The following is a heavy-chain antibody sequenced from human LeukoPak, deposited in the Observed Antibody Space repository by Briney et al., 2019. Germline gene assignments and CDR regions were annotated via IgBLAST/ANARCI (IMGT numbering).Heavy chain of an antibody. V-gene: IGHV3-48*02. CDR3: ARDYGSHGEYFDY. CDR2: ISSSSSTI. J-gene: IGHJ4*02. D-gene: IGHD3-10*01. Sequence: GGSLRLPCAASGFTFSRYNMNWVRQAPGKGLEWVSYISSSSSTIYYADSVKGRFTISRDNAKNSLYLQMNSLRDEDTAVYYCARDYGSHGEYFDYWGQGTLVTVSS. CDR1: GFTFSRYN.